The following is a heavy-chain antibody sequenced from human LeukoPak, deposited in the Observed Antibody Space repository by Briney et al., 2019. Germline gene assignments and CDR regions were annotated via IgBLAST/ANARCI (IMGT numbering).Heavy chain of an antibody. CDR1: GFTFSSYG. Sequence: PGGSLRPSCAASGFTFSSYGMHWVRQAPGKGLEWVAVISYDGSNKYYADSVKGRFTISRDNSKNTLYLQMNSLRAEDTAVYYCATFGERYYWGQGTLVTVSS. J-gene: IGHJ4*02. CDR2: ISYDGSNK. V-gene: IGHV3-30*03. D-gene: IGHD3-10*01. CDR3: ATFGERYY.